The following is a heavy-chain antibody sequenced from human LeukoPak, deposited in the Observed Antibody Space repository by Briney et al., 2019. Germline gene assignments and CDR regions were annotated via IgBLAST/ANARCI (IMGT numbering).Heavy chain of an antibody. D-gene: IGHD3-3*01. CDR1: GFTFSSYE. Sequence: GGSLRLSCAASGFTFSSYEMNWVRQAPGKGLEWVSYISSSGSTIYYADSVKGRFTISRDNAKNSLYLQMNSLRADDTAVYYCARDSHYDFWSGPSFDYWGQGTLVTVSS. J-gene: IGHJ4*02. V-gene: IGHV3-48*03. CDR3: ARDSHYDFWSGPSFDY. CDR2: ISSSGSTI.